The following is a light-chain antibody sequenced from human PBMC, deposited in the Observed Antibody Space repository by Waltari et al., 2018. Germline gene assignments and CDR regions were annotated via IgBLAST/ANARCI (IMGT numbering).Light chain of an antibody. J-gene: IGLJ1*01. Sequence: HSALTQPASLSGSPGQSITIPCPGTSCELCFYTFVPCYQQHPGKAPKVIIYHVSNRPSGASNRFSGSKSGNTASLTISGLQPEDEADYHCASETSTTTLYVFGSGTKVTVL. CDR2: HVS. CDR3: ASETSTTTLYV. CDR1: SCELCFYTF. V-gene: IGLV2-14*03.